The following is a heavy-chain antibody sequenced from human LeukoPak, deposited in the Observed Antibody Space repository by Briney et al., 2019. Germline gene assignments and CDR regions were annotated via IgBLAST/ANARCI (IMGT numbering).Heavy chain of an antibody. CDR2: IIPIFGTA. Sequence: ALVKVSCKASGGTFSSSAISWVRQAPGQGLEWMGGIIPIFGTANYAQKFQGRGTITADESTSTAYMELSSLRSEDTAVYYCARDVYCSSTTCSYYFDYWGQGTLVTVSS. D-gene: IGHD2-2*01. CDR3: ARDVYCSSTTCSYYFDY. V-gene: IGHV1-69*13. J-gene: IGHJ4*02. CDR1: GGTFSSSA.